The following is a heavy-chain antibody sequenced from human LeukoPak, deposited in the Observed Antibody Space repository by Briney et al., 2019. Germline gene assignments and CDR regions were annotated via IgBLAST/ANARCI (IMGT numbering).Heavy chain of an antibody. CDR3: ARAVEVRSSRYYYYGMDV. J-gene: IGHJ6*04. V-gene: IGHV1-69*06. D-gene: IGHD3-10*01. CDR2: IIPIFGTA. Sequence: GASVKVSRKASGGTFSSYAISWVRQAPGQGLEWMGGIIPIFGTANYAQKFQGRVTITADKSTSTAYMELSSLRSEDTAVYYCARAVEVRSSRYYYYGMDVWGKGTTVTVSS. CDR1: GGTFSSYA.